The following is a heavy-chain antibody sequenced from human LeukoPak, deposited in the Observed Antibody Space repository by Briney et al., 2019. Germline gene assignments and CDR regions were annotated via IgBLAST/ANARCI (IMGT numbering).Heavy chain of an antibody. CDR3: ARDGATTQDFDY. CDR1: GGSISSSSYY. D-gene: IGHD1-26*01. J-gene: IGHJ4*02. V-gene: IGHV4-39*07. Sequence: YPSETLSLTCTVSGGSISSSSYYWGWIRQPPGKGLEWIGSIYYSGSTYYNPSLKSRVTISVDTSKNQFSLKLSSVTAADTAVYYCARDGATTQDFDYWGQGTLVTVSS. CDR2: IYYSGST.